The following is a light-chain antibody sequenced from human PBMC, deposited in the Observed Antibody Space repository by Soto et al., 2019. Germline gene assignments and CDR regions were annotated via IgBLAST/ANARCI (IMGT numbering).Light chain of an antibody. J-gene: IGLJ3*02. CDR3: SSKSSGSTPML. V-gene: IGLV2-14*01. Sequence: QSALTQPASVSGSPGQSITISCTGTSSDVGGYRFVSWYQHHPGEAPKLIIYEVSNRPSGVSYRFSGSKSGNTASLTISGLQAEDESLYYCSSKSSGSTPMLFGGGTQLTVL. CDR2: EVS. CDR1: SSDVGGYRF.